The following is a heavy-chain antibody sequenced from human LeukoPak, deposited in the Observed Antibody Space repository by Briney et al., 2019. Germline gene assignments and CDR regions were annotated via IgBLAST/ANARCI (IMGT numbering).Heavy chain of an antibody. CDR1: GGSISSYY. D-gene: IGHD3-22*01. CDR3: ASRDYCDSSGGAFDI. Sequence: SETLSLTCTVSGGSISSYYWSWIRQPPGKGLEWIGYIYYSGSTNYNPSLKSRVTISVDTSKNQFSLKLSSVTAADTAVYYCASRDYCDSSGGAFDIWGQGTMVTVSS. CDR2: IYYSGST. J-gene: IGHJ3*02. V-gene: IGHV4-59*01.